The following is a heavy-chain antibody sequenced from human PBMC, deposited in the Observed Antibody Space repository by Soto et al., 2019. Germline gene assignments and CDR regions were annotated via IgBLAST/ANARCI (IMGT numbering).Heavy chain of an antibody. CDR3: ARGPTGGYSGYDLLFLLDY. J-gene: IGHJ4*02. CDR2: INPNSGGT. CDR1: GYTFTGYY. Sequence: QVQLVQSGAEVKKPGASVKVSCKAAGYTFTGYYMHWVRQAPGQGLEWMGWINPNSGGTNYAQKFQGWVTMTRDTSISTAYMELSRLRSDDTAVYYCARGPTGGYSGYDLLFLLDYWGQGTLVTVSS. D-gene: IGHD5-12*01. V-gene: IGHV1-2*04.